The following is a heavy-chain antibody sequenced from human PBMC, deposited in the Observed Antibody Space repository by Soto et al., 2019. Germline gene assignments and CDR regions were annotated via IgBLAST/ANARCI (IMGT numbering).Heavy chain of an antibody. Sequence: GCSLRLSCTASGLTFSSYAMTWVRQAPGRGLEGVSGITASGGRTFYADSVKGRFTISRDNAKNSLYLQMNSLRAEDTAVYYCAGVAVRGQGTLVTVS. CDR2: ITASGGRT. CDR3: AGVAV. V-gene: IGHV3-23*01. CDR1: GLTFSSYA. D-gene: IGHD6-19*01. J-gene: IGHJ4*02.